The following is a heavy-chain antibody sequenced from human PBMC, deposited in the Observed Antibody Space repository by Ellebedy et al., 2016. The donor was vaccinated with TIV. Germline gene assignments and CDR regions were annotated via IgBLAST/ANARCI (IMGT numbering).Heavy chain of an antibody. J-gene: IGHJ4*02. D-gene: IGHD5-18*01. CDR2: IVPFFGTP. CDR3: ARGGHRYGYYFLDQ. CDR1: GGTFTTYA. Sequence: AASVQVSCKASGGTFTTYAINWVRQAPGHGLEWMGGIVPFFGTPDYAQRFQGRVTITADESASTAYMGLSSLRSEDTAVYYCARGGHRYGYYFLDQWGQGTLVTVSS. V-gene: IGHV1-69*13.